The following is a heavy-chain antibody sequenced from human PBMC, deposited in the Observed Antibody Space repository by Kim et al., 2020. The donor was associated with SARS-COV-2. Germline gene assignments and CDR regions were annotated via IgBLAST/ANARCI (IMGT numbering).Heavy chain of an antibody. V-gene: IGHV1-18*04. CDR2: ISAYNGNT. Sequence: ASVKVSCKASGYTFTSYGISWVRQAPGQGLEWMGWISAYNGNTNYAQKIQGRVTMTTDTSTSTAYMELRSLRSDDTAVYYCARQVCGGDCYSWEYYYGMDVWGQGTTVTVSS. CDR3: ARQVCGGDCYSWEYYYGMDV. D-gene: IGHD2-21*02. CDR1: GYTFTSYG. J-gene: IGHJ6*02.